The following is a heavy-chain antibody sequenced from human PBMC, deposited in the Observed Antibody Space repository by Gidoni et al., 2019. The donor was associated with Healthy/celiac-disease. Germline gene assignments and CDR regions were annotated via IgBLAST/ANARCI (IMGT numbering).Heavy chain of an antibody. Sequence: EVQLVESGGGLVQPGRALRLAWAASGCTFDDYAMHWVRQAPGKGLGWVSGISWNSGSIGYADSVKGRFTISRDNAKNSLYLQMNSLRAEDTALYYCAKGQMAQYYFDYWGQGTLVTVSS. D-gene: IGHD5-12*01. CDR3: AKGQMAQYYFDY. CDR2: ISWNSGSI. CDR1: GCTFDDYA. J-gene: IGHJ4*02. V-gene: IGHV3-9*01.